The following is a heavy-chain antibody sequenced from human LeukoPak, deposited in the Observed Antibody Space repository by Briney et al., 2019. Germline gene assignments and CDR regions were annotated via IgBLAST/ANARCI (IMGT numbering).Heavy chain of an antibody. CDR2: INPSGGST. D-gene: IGHD3-22*01. V-gene: IGHV1-46*01. CDR1: GYTLTRYY. CDR3: ARDYFYCYDSSGYYPLSYYGMDV. Sequence: ASVTVSCQASGYTLTRYYMHWLRPAPGQGLAWMGIINPSGGSTSYAQKFQGRVTLTRHTSTSTVYMELSSLRSEDTAVYYCARDYFYCYDSSGYYPLSYYGMDVWGQGTTVTVSS. J-gene: IGHJ6*02.